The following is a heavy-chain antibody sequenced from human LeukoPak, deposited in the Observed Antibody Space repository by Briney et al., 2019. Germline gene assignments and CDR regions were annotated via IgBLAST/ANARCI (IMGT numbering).Heavy chain of an antibody. V-gene: IGHV4-34*01. Sequence: PSETLSLTCAVYGGSLSGYYWTWIRQSPGKGLEWIGEINHSGDTHYNPSLRSRVIISEDNSKNQFSLKLSSVTVGDTAVYYCARLGIDRYLPIAKRWFDPWGQGTQVTVSS. CDR3: ARLGIDRYLPIAKRWFDP. CDR1: GGSLSGYY. J-gene: IGHJ5*02. CDR2: INHSGDT. D-gene: IGHD1-26*01.